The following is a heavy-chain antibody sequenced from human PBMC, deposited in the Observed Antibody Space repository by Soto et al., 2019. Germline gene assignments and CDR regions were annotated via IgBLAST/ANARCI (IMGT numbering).Heavy chain of an antibody. CDR1: AASISSSSYY. D-gene: IGHD1-1*01. CDR3: ARLQLELSPYYYYYIDV. J-gene: IGHJ6*03. V-gene: IGHV4-39*01. Sequence: PSETLSLTCSVSAASISSSSYYWGWIRPPPEKGLEWMGSISYSGFTYYNPSLKSRVTMTVDPSKNQFSLKISSVTAADTAVYYCARLQLELSPYYYYYIDVWCKGTTVTVSS. CDR2: ISYSGFT.